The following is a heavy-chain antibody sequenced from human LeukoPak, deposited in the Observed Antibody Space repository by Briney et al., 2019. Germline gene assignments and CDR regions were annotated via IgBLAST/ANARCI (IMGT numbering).Heavy chain of an antibody. J-gene: IGHJ4*02. CDR1: GFTFSSYA. Sequence: GGSLRFSCVVSGFTFSSYAMSWVRQAPGKGLEWVSGISGSGGSTYHADSVKGRFTVARDNSKNTLYLQMNSLRTEDTAVYYCARDLNPDCSGGSCYGDYWGQGTLVTVSS. D-gene: IGHD2-15*01. CDR3: ARDLNPDCSGGSCYGDY. CDR2: ISGSGGST. V-gene: IGHV3-23*01.